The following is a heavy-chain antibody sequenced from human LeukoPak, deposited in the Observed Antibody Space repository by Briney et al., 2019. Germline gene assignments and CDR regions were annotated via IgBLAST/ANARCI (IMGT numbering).Heavy chain of an antibody. Sequence: GGSLRLSCAASGFTFSTYAMNWVRQAPGKGLEWVSATSGNGGSTYYADSVKGRFTISRDNSKNTLYLQMNSLRAEDTAVYYCAKRLVDYYDSSGHPNWLDPWGQGTLVTVSS. CDR1: GFTFSTYA. V-gene: IGHV3-23*01. CDR3: AKRLVDYYDSSGHPNWLDP. CDR2: TSGNGGST. J-gene: IGHJ5*02. D-gene: IGHD3-22*01.